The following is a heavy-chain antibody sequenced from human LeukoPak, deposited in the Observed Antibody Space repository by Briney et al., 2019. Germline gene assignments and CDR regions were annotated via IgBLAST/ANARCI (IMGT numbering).Heavy chain of an antibody. CDR3: ARGKVDGDDFDY. D-gene: IGHD4-17*01. V-gene: IGHV1-2*02. Sequence: ASVKVSCKASGYTFTGYYLHWVRQAPGQGLEWMGWINPNSGGTNYAQKFQGRATMTRDTSISTAYMELTRLRSDDTAVYYCARGKVDGDDFDYWGQGTLVTVSS. CDR1: GYTFTGYY. J-gene: IGHJ4*02. CDR2: INPNSGGT.